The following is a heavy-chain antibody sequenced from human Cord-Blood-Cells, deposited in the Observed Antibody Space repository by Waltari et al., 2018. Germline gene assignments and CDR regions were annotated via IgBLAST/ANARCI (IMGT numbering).Heavy chain of an antibody. CDR3: AREVTITMVRGVNPFDY. D-gene: IGHD3-10*01. CDR1: GYTFTGYY. J-gene: IGHJ4*02. Sequence: QVQLVQSGAEVKKTGASVKVSCKASGYTFTGYYMHWVRQAPGQGLEWMGWINPNSGGTNYAQKFQGRVTMTRDTSISTAYMELSRLRSDDTAVYYCAREVTITMVRGVNPFDYWGQGTLVTVSS. V-gene: IGHV1-2*02. CDR2: INPNSGGT.